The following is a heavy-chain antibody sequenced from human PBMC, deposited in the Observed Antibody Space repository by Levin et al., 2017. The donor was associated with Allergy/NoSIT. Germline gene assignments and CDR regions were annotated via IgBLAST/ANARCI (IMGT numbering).Heavy chain of an antibody. J-gene: IGHJ4*02. CDR2: INPNSGGT. D-gene: IGHD3-9*01. CDR3: ARGGQYFDWLSSGY. Sequence: GESLKISCKASGYTFTGYYMHWVRQAPGQGLEWMGWINPNSGGTNYAQKFQGRVTMTRDTSISTAYMELSRLRSDDTAVYYCARGGQYFDWLSSGYWGQGTLVTVSS. CDR1: GYTFTGYY. V-gene: IGHV1-2*02.